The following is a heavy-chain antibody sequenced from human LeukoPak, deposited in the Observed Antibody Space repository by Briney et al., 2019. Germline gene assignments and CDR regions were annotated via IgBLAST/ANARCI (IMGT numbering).Heavy chain of an antibody. Sequence: GGSLRLSCAASGFTFSSFGMTWVRQAPGKGLEWVSAISGSGGSTYYADSVKGRFTISRDNSKNTLYLQMNSLRAEDTAVYYCAKATLDGYNFKTGWDYWGQGTLVTVSS. D-gene: IGHD5-24*01. CDR3: AKATLDGYNFKTGWDY. V-gene: IGHV3-23*01. CDR2: ISGSGGST. J-gene: IGHJ4*02. CDR1: GFTFSSFG.